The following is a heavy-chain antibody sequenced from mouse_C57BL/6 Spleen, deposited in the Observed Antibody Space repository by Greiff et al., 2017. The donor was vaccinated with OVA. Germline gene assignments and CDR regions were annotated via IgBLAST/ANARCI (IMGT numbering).Heavy chain of an antibody. CDR1: GFTFSSYA. Sequence: DVKLVESGGGLVKPGGSLKLSCAASGFTFSSYAMSWVRQTPEKRLEWVATISDGGSYTYYPDNVKGRFTISRDNAKNNLYLQMSHLKSEDTAMYYCARAYSNYVGAMDYWGQGTSVTVSS. V-gene: IGHV5-4*03. CDR2: ISDGGSYT. J-gene: IGHJ4*01. D-gene: IGHD2-5*01. CDR3: ARAYSNYVGAMDY.